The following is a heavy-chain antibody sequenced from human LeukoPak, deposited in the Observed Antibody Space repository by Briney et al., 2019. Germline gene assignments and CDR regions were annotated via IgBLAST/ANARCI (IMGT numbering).Heavy chain of an antibody. CDR2: ISYDGSNK. Sequence: GGSLRLSCAASGFTFSSYAMHWVRQAPGKGLEWVAVISYDGSNKYYADSVKGRFTISRDNSKNTLYLQMNSLRAEDTAVYYCASSDYGGYFDYWGQGTLVTVSS. D-gene: IGHD4-23*01. V-gene: IGHV3-30-3*01. CDR3: ASSDYGGYFDY. J-gene: IGHJ4*02. CDR1: GFTFSSYA.